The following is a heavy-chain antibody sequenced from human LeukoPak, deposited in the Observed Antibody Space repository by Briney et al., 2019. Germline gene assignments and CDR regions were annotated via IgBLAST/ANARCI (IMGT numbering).Heavy chain of an antibody. CDR1: GFSVSDNY. CDR3: ARGQRTSVTLYYFDF. Sequence: GGSLRLSCAVSGFSVSDNYMTWVRQAPGKGLEWVSVLFGGGDTYYGDSVKGRFAISRDNSKNTVYLQMKSLRAEDTAVYYCARGQRTSVTLYYFDFWGPGTLVSVPS. J-gene: IGHJ4*02. CDR2: LFGGGDT. D-gene: IGHD4-17*01. V-gene: IGHV3-66*01.